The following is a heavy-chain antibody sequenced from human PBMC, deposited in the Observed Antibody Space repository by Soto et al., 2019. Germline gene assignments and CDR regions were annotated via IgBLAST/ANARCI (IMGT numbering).Heavy chain of an antibody. J-gene: IGHJ4*02. Sequence: QVQLVQSGAEVKKPGASVKVSCKASGYTFTNYDINWVRQATGQGLEWMGWMNPNSGNTGYAQKFQGRVSMTRNTSISTVYMELSSLRSEDTAVYYCARGYYYGSGSSPDYWGQGTLVTVSS. D-gene: IGHD3-10*01. CDR1: GYTFTNYD. V-gene: IGHV1-8*01. CDR3: ARGYYYGSGSSPDY. CDR2: MNPNSGNT.